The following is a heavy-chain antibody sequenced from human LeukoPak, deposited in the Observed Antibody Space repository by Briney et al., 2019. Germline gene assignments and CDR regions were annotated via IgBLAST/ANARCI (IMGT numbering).Heavy chain of an antibody. CDR3: AGGATSSETGYFVF. D-gene: IGHD3-22*01. V-gene: IGHV4-34*01. CDR1: RGSFRPYF. CDR2: IDHRGDT. J-gene: IGHJ4*03. Sequence: SETLSLTRARYRGSFRPYFWRWIRQSPGKGLERIEEIDHRGDTNYNPSVQSRATISIDTPKNQSALNMRSLSAADTAGYYCAGGATSSETGYFVFWGEGALVTVSS.